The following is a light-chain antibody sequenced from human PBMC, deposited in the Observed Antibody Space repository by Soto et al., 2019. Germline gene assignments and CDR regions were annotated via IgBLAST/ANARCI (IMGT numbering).Light chain of an antibody. Sequence: QSVLTQPRSVSGSPGQSVTISCTGTSSDVGGYDYVSWYQQHPGKAPKLMISDVTKRPSGVPDRFSGSKSDNTASLTISGLQAEDEADYYCCSYAGYYTHYVFGTGTKLTVL. J-gene: IGLJ1*01. V-gene: IGLV2-11*01. CDR2: DVT. CDR1: SSDVGGYDY. CDR3: CSYAGYYTHYV.